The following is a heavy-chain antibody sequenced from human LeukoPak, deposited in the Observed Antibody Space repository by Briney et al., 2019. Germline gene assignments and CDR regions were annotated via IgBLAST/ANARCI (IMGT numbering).Heavy chain of an antibody. CDR3: ATLRGQLVHVDY. CDR1: GYTFTGYY. D-gene: IGHD6-6*01. CDR2: INPNSGGT. V-gene: IGHV1-2*02. J-gene: IGHJ4*02. Sequence: ASVKVSCKASGYTFTGYYMHWVRQARGQGLECMGWINPNSGGTNYAQKFQGRVTMTRDTSISTAYMELSRLRSDDTAVYYCATLRGQLVHVDYWGQGTLVTVSS.